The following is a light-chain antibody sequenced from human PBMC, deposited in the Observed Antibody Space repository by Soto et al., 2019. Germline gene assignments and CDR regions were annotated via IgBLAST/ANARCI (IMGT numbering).Light chain of an antibody. J-gene: IGKJ3*01. V-gene: IGKV1-5*03. CDR1: QSISSW. CDR2: KAS. CDR3: EQYSVSLT. Sequence: DIQMTQSPSTLSASVGDRVTIACRASQSISSWLAWYQQKPGKAPKLLIYKASTLESGVPSRFSGSGSGTEFSIILSGLQPDAFEPYSCEQYSVSLTFGPGTKVDIK.